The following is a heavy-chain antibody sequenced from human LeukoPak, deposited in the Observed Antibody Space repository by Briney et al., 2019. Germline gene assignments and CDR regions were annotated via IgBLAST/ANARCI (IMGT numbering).Heavy chain of an antibody. CDR1: GGSFSGYY. D-gene: IGHD3-10*01. CDR2: INHSGST. J-gene: IGHJ5*02. V-gene: IGHV4-34*01. CDR3: ARDLWFGELFPNWFDP. Sequence: SETLSLTCAVYGGSFSGYYWSWIRQPPGKGLEWIGEINHSGSTNYNPSLKSRVIISVDTSKNQFSLKLSSVTAADTAVYYCARDLWFGELFPNWFDPWGQGTLVTVSS.